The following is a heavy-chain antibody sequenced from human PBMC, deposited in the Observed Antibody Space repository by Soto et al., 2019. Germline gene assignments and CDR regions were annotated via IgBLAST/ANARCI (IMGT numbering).Heavy chain of an antibody. CDR3: ARVTLRAGNWFDP. Sequence: QVQLVQSGAEVKKPGASLKVSCKASGYTFTDYFIHWVRQAPGQGFEWMGWINPKSRGTTYEQKCQGRVTMTRDTSNTTDYMELRGLRSDDTAIYYCARVTLRAGNWFDPWGQGTLVTVSS. CDR1: GYTFTDYF. CDR2: INPKSRGT. J-gene: IGHJ5*02. V-gene: IGHV1-2*02.